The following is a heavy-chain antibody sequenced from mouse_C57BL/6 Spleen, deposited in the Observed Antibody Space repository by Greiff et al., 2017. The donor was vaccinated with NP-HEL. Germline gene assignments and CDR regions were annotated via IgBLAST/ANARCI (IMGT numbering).Heavy chain of an antibody. Sequence: VQLQQSGTELVKPGASVKLSCKASGYTFTSYWMHWVKQRPGQGLEWIGNINPSNGGTNYNEKFKSKATLTVDKSSSTAYMQLSSLTSEDSAVYYCARSAELGRKTTWFAYWGQGTLVTVSA. CDR1: GYTFTSYW. J-gene: IGHJ3*01. D-gene: IGHD4-1*01. CDR2: INPSNGGT. V-gene: IGHV1-53*01. CDR3: ARSAELGRKTTWFAY.